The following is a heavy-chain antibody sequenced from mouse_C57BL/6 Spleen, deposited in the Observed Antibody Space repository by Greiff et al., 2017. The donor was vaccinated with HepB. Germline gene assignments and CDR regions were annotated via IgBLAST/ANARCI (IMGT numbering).Heavy chain of an antibody. CDR2: ISYDGSN. D-gene: IGHD1-1*01. CDR3: ARDYYGSSYDWYFDV. Sequence: VQLQQSGPGLVKPSQSLSLTCSVTGYSITSGYYWNWLRQFPGNKLEWMGYISYDGSNNYNPSLKNRISITRDTSKNQFFLKLNSVTTEDTATYYCARDYYGSSYDWYFDVWGTGTTVTVSS. CDR1: GYSITSGYY. V-gene: IGHV3-6*01. J-gene: IGHJ1*03.